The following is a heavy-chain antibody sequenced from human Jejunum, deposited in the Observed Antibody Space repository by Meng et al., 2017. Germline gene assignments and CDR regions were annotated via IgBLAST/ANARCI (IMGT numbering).Heavy chain of an antibody. Sequence: QLQLQESGPGLMKPSETLSLTCSVSGGSINDYWGRIRQSPGKGLEWIGTMYYTGTAYYNPSLKSRVTISVDTSENQSSLKLSSVTAADTAVYHCARHCGYRSGCHQYFDYWGQGILVTVSS. D-gene: IGHD6-19*01. CDR3: ARHCGYRSGCHQYFDY. CDR1: GGSINDY. J-gene: IGHJ4*02. CDR2: MYYTGTA. V-gene: IGHV4-39*01.